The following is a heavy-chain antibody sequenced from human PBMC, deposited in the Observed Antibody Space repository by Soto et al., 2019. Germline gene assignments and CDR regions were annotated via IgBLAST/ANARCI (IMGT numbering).Heavy chain of an antibody. CDR1: GYSFTGDW. D-gene: IGHD2-8*01. CDR2: IYPGDSDT. Sequence: GESLKSSCKGSGYSFTGDWIGWVRQMPGKGRGWMGIIYPGDSDTRYSPSFQGQVTISSDKSISTAYLQWSSLKASDTAMYYCARRSLNCTNGVCYSFFCFDPWGQGTLVTVSS. J-gene: IGHJ5*02. CDR3: ARRSLNCTNGVCYSFFCFDP. V-gene: IGHV5-51*01.